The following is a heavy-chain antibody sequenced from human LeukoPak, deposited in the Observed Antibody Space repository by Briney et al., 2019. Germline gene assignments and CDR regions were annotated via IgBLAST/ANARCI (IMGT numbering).Heavy chain of an antibody. D-gene: IGHD2-21*02. J-gene: IGHJ5*02. CDR3: ARREGYCGGDCSYNWFDP. CDR2: IYYSGST. Sequence: SETLSLTCTVSGGSISSSGYYWGWIRQPPGKGLEWIGSIYYSGSTYYNPSLKSRVTISVDTSKNQFSLKLSSVTAADTAVYYCARREGYCGGDCSYNWFDPWGQGTLVTVSS. CDR1: GGSISSSGYY. V-gene: IGHV4-39*01.